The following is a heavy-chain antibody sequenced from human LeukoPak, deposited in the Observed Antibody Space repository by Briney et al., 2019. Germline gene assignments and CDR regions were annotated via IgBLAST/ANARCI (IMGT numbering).Heavy chain of an antibody. CDR3: AGSSSWLTYFDY. CDR1: GGSISSGGYS. Sequence: SETLSLTCAVSGGSISSGGYSWSWIRQPPGKGLEWIGYIYHSGSTYYNPSLKSRVTISVDRSKNQFSLKLSSVTAADTAVYYCAGSSSWLTYFDYWGQGTPVTVSS. CDR2: IYHSGST. J-gene: IGHJ4*02. D-gene: IGHD6-13*01. V-gene: IGHV4-30-2*01.